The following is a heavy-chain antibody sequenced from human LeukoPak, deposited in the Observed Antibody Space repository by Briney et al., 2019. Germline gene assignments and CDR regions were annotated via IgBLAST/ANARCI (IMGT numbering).Heavy chain of an antibody. Sequence: PGGSPRLSCGVSGFTFSSYWMNWVRQAPGKGLGWVANIKQDGSDKYYVDSVKGRFTISRDNAKNSLYLQMNSLRAEDTAVYYCAIIPRAAAGPSARSPFHCWGQGTLVTVSS. D-gene: IGHD6-13*01. V-gene: IGHV3-7*01. CDR1: GFTFSSYW. J-gene: IGHJ4*02. CDR2: IKQDGSDK. CDR3: AIIPRAAAGPSARSPFHC.